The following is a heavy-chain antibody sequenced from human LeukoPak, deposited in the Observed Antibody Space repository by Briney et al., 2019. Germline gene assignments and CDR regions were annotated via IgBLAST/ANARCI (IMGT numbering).Heavy chain of an antibody. CDR1: GFTFSSYS. J-gene: IGHJ3*02. V-gene: IGHV3-21*01. Sequence: PGGSLRLSCAASGFTFSSYSMNWVRQAPGKGLEWVSSISSSSSYIYYADSVKGRFTISRDNAKNSLYLQMNSLRAEDTAVYYCARDRKDIVVVVAATPDAFDIWGQGTMVTVSS. D-gene: IGHD2-15*01. CDR3: ARDRKDIVVVVAATPDAFDI. CDR2: ISSSSSYI.